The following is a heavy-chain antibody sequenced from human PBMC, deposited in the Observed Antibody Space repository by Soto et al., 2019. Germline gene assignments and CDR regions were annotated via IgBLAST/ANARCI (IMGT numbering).Heavy chain of an antibody. D-gene: IGHD2-2*02. CDR1: GGTFSSYA. V-gene: IGHV1-69*13. Sequence: ASVNVSCKASGGTFSSYAISWVRQAPGQGLDWMGGIIPIFGTANYAQKFQGRVTITADESTSTAYMELSSLRSEDTAVYYCAATLGYCSSTSCYRRWFDPWGQGTLVTVSS. CDR2: IIPIFGTA. J-gene: IGHJ5*02. CDR3: AATLGYCSSTSCYRRWFDP.